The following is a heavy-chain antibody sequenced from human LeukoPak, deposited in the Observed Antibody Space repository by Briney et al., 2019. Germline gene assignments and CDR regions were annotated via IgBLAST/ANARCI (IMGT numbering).Heavy chain of an antibody. CDR1: GGSFSGYY. Sequence: PSETLSLTCAVYGGSFSGYYWSWIRQPPGKGLEWIGEINHSGSTNYNPSLKSRVTISVDTSKNQFPLKLSSVTAADTAVYYCARTRTGVNWFDPWGQGTLVTVSS. D-gene: IGHD1-14*01. CDR3: ARTRTGVNWFDP. V-gene: IGHV4-34*01. CDR2: INHSGST. J-gene: IGHJ5*02.